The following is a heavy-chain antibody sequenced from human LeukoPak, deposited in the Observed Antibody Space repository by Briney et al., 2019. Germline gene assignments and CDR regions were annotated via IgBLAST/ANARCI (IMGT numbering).Heavy chain of an antibody. D-gene: IGHD5-24*01. V-gene: IGHV3-74*01. J-gene: IGHJ4*02. CDR3: ARDRGWRQNDN. Sequence: GGSLRLSCAASGFTFNNFWMQWVRQAPGKGLVWVSIINGDGSATIYADAVKGRFTISRDNAKNTLYLQMTSLRAEDTALYYCARDRGWRQNDNWGQGTLVTVSS. CDR2: INGDGSAT. CDR1: GFTFNNFW.